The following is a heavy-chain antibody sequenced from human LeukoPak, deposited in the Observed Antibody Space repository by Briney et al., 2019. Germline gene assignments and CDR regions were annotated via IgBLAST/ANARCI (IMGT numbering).Heavy chain of an antibody. V-gene: IGHV4-59*07. J-gene: IGHJ3*02. CDR1: AGFITSYY. CDR2: IYYSGST. Sequence: SHTLSPTCPLAAGFITSYYCSWIRHPPGKGREWIGYIYYSGSTNYSRSLKSRVTISVDTSKNQFSLKLSSVTAADTAVYYCAGRMVRGVIENAFDIWGQGTMVTVSS. CDR3: AGRMVRGVIENAFDI. D-gene: IGHD3-10*01.